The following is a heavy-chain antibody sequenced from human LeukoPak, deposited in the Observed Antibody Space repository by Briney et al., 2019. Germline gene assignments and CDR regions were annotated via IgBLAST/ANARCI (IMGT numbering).Heavy chain of an antibody. Sequence: LSLTCAVYGGSFSGYYWSWIRQAPGKGLEWVSYISSSGSTIYYADSVKGRFTISRDNAKNSLYLQMNSLRAEDTAVYYCARDDRAARSLGYWGQGTLVTVSS. V-gene: IGHV3-11*01. CDR2: ISSSGSTI. J-gene: IGHJ4*02. D-gene: IGHD6-6*01. CDR1: GGSFSGYY. CDR3: ARDDRAARSLGY.